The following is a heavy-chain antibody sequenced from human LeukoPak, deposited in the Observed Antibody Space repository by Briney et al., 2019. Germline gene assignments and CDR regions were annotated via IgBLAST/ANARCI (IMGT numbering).Heavy chain of an antibody. D-gene: IGHD6-19*01. J-gene: IGHJ4*02. V-gene: IGHV4-59*10. CDR1: GGSFSGYY. CDR3: GTNYTAVSALDS. Sequence: SETLSLTCAVYGGSFSGYYWHWIRQPAGKGLEWIGHIQTSGSTKYNPSLKSRVTMSIDTSKNQFSLNLYSVTAADTAVCYCGTNYTAVSALDSWGQGTLVTVSS. CDR2: IQTSGST.